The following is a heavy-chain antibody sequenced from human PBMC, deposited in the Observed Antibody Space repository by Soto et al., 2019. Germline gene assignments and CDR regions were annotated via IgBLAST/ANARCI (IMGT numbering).Heavy chain of an antibody. CDR2: IYYSGST. V-gene: IGHV4-61*01. CDR1: GGSVSSGSYY. Sequence: SETLSLTCTVSGGSVSSGSYYWSWIRQPPGKGLEWIGYIYYSGSTNYNPSLKSRVTISVDTSKNQFSLKLISVTAADTAVYYCARAEPYHASSGSPFDPRGQGTLVTVSS. CDR3: ARAEPYHASSGSPFDP. D-gene: IGHD3-22*01. J-gene: IGHJ5*02.